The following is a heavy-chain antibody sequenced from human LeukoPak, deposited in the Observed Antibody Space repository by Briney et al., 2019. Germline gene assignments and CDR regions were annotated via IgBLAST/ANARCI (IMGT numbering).Heavy chain of an antibody. D-gene: IGHD6-13*01. CDR3: AKDSAAGYSSSWYVSYFDY. V-gene: IGHV3-23*01. J-gene: IGHJ4*02. Sequence: PGGSLRLSCAASGFTFSSYGMSRVRHAPGKGLEWGSAISGSGGSTYYADSVKGRFTISTDNPKNTLYLQMNSLRAEDTAVYYCAKDSAAGYSSSWYVSYFDYWGQGTLVTVSS. CDR1: GFTFSSYG. CDR2: ISGSGGST.